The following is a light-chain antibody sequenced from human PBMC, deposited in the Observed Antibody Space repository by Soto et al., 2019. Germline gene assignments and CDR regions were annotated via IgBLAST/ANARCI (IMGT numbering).Light chain of an antibody. CDR1: QSVSYN. CDR3: QQYNNLPLT. CDR2: DAS. Sequence: ETVITQSPSTLSVSPGDRATLSCSASQSVSYNLAWYQQKPGQAPRLLIYDASTRATGIPARFSGSASGTEFTLTISSLLSEDFAVYYCQQYNNLPLTFGGGTKVDIK. J-gene: IGKJ4*01. V-gene: IGKV3D-15*01.